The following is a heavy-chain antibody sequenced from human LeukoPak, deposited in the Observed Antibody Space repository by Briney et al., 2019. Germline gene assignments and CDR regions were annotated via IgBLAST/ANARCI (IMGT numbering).Heavy chain of an antibody. CDR1: GFTVSSNY. CDR2: ISYDGSNK. Sequence: PGGSLRLSCAASGFTVSSNYMSWVRQAPGKGLEWVAVISYDGSNKYYADSVKGRFTISRDNSKNTLYLQMNSLRAEDTAVYYCARGGVRLRFSSWFDPWGQGTLVTVSS. D-gene: IGHD3-3*01. J-gene: IGHJ5*02. V-gene: IGHV3-30-3*01. CDR3: ARGGVRLRFSSWFDP.